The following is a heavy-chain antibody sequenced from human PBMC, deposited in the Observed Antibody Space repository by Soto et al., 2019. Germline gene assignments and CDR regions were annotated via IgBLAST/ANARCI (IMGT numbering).Heavy chain of an antibody. Sequence: SETLSLTCTVSGVSITSGDYYWNWIRHPPGKGLEWIGNIDYRENTYYNPSLKSRLTISLDTSKNQFSLKLSSVTAADTAVYYCARASYTQDYYYYYGMDVWGQGTTVTVSS. V-gene: IGHV4-30-4*01. CDR1: GVSITSGDYY. D-gene: IGHD1-26*01. CDR3: ARASYTQDYYYYYGMDV. J-gene: IGHJ6*02. CDR2: IDYRENT.